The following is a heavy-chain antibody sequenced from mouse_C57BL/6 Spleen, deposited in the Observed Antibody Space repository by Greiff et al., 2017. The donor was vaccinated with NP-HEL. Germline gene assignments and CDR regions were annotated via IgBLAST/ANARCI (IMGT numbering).Heavy chain of an antibody. J-gene: IGHJ4*01. CDR3: ARYHYDYDYAMDY. D-gene: IGHD2-4*01. CDR1: GFTFSDYG. CDR2: ISSGSSTI. Sequence: EVKLMESGGGLVKPGGSLKLSCAASGFTFSDYGMHWVRQAPEKGLEWVAYISSGSSTIYYADTVKGRFTISRDNAKNTLFLQMTSMRSDDTAMYYCARYHYDYDYAMDYWGQGTSVTVSS. V-gene: IGHV5-17*01.